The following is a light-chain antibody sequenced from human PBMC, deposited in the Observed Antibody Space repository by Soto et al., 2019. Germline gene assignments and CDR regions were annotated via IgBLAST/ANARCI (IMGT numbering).Light chain of an antibody. CDR1: SSDVGGYNY. J-gene: IGLJ2*01. Sequence: QSALTQPASVSGSPGQSITISCTGTSSDVGGYNYVSWYQQHPGKAPKLMIYDVSNRPSGVSNRFSGSKSGNTASLTISGLQPENGADYYCSSYTTSSTPVFGGGTKLTFL. V-gene: IGLV2-14*01. CDR3: SSYTTSSTPV. CDR2: DVS.